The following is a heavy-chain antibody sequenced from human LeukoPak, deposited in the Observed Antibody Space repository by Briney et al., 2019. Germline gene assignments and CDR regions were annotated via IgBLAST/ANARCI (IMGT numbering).Heavy chain of an antibody. Sequence: KPSETLSLTCTVSGGSISSYYWSWIRQPPGKGLEWIGYIYYSGSTNYNPSLKSRVTISVDTSKNQFSLKLSSVTAADTAVYYCARDEIGFGAFDIWGQGTMVTVSP. V-gene: IGHV4-59*01. CDR3: ARDEIGFGAFDI. CDR1: GGSISSYY. CDR2: IYYSGST. D-gene: IGHD3-16*01. J-gene: IGHJ3*02.